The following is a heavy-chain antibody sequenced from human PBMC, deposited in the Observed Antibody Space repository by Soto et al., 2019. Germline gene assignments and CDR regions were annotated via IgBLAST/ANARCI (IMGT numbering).Heavy chain of an antibody. CDR1: GFTFSSYA. J-gene: IGHJ4*02. V-gene: IGHV3-23*01. CDR3: AKVPPRYYYDSSGYGPFDY. CDR2: ISGSGGST. Sequence: HPGGSLRLSCAASGFTFSSYAMSWVRQAPGKGLEWVSAISGSGGSTYYADSVKGRFTISRDNSKNTLYLQMNSLRAEDTAVYYCAKVPPRYYYDSSGYGPFDYWGQGTLVTVSS. D-gene: IGHD3-22*01.